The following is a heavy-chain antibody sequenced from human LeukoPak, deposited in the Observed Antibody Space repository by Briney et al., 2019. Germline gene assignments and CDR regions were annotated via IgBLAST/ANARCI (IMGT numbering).Heavy chain of an antibody. CDR2: ISYDGSNK. J-gene: IGHJ4*02. V-gene: IGHV3-30*04. CDR3: ASLPSNFDWSPSPLDY. Sequence: PGRSLRLSCAASGFTFSSYAMHWVRQAPGKGLEWVAVISYDGSNKYYADSVKGRFTISRDNSKNTLYLQMNSLRAEDTAVYYCASLPSNFDWSPSPLDYWGQGTLVTVSS. D-gene: IGHD3-9*01. CDR1: GFTFSSYA.